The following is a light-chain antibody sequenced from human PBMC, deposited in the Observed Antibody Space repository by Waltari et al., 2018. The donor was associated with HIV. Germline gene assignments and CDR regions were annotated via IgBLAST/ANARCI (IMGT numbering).Light chain of an antibody. J-gene: IGLJ2*01. CDR2: QIN. CDR1: SSDVGGYKY. CDR3: SSFTSDATVL. Sequence: QSALTQPASVSGPPGQAVNISCTGTSSDVGGYKYVSWYQQHPGKVPKFLIFQINNRASGVSRRFSGSKAGNTATLTISGLQAEDEADYYCSSFTSDATVLFGGGTKLTV. V-gene: IGLV2-14*03.